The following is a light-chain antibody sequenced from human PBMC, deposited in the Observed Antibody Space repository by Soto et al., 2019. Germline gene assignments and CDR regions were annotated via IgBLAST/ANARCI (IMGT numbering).Light chain of an antibody. CDR2: GAS. J-gene: IGKJ5*01. CDR3: QQYDTWPSIP. V-gene: IGKV3-15*01. Sequence: EIVLTQSPGTLSLSQGERATLSCRASQSLSNNIYLAWYQQKPGQAPRLLIYGASTRATGIPARFSGSGSGTEFTLTISRLQSEDFAVYYCQQYDTWPSIPVGHGTRLEIK. CDR1: QSLSNN.